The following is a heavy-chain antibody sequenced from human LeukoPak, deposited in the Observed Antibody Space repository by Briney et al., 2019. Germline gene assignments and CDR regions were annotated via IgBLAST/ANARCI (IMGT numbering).Heavy chain of an antibody. CDR3: ASYFGPYFYYGMDV. Sequence: SVKVSCKASGGTLNDYAINWVRQAPGQGLEWMGRIIPILGIPNYAQKFQGRVTVTADKSTTTAYMELSSLRSEDTAVYYCASYFGPYFYYGMDVWGQGTTVTVSS. CDR1: GGTLNDYA. D-gene: IGHD3-10*01. CDR2: IIPILGIP. V-gene: IGHV1-69*04. J-gene: IGHJ6*02.